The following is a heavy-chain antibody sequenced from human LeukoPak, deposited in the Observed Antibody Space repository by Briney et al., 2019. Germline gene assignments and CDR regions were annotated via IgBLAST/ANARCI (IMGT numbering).Heavy chain of an antibody. CDR1: GGSISSGGYS. J-gene: IGHJ5*02. Sequence: SETLSLTCAVSGGSISSGGYSWSWIRQPPGKGLEWIGYIYRSGSAYHNPSLKSRVTISVDRSKNPFSLKLSSVTAADTAVYYCARGGYDFWSGYTLSWFDPWGQGTLVTVSS. CDR2: IYRSGSA. V-gene: IGHV4-30-2*01. CDR3: ARGGYDFWSGYTLSWFDP. D-gene: IGHD3-3*01.